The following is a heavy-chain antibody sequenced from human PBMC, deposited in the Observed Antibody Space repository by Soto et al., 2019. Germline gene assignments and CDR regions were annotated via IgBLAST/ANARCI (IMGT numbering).Heavy chain of an antibody. J-gene: IGHJ4*02. V-gene: IGHV4-34*01. CDR2: INHSGST. D-gene: IGHD1-7*01. CDR1: GGSFSGYY. Sequence: ASETLSLTCAVYGGSFSGYYWSWIRQPPGKGLEWIGEINHSGSTNYNPSLKSRATISVDTSKNQFSLKLSSVTAADTAVYYCARGKTGTTSSGPFDYWGQGTLVTVS. CDR3: ARGKTGTTSSGPFDY.